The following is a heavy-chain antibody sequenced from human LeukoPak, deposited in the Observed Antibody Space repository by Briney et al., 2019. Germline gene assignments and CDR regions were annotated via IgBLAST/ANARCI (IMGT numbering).Heavy chain of an antibody. Sequence: SETLSLTCTVSGGSISSGSYYWSWIRQPAGKGLEWIGRIYTSGSANYNPSLKSRVTISVDTSKNQFSLKLSSVTAADTAVYYCARGKFFAHYYYYYMDVWGKGTTVTVSS. CDR1: GGSISSGSYY. CDR3: ARGKFFAHYYYYYMDV. J-gene: IGHJ6*03. CDR2: IYTSGSA. D-gene: IGHD3-3*01. V-gene: IGHV4-61*02.